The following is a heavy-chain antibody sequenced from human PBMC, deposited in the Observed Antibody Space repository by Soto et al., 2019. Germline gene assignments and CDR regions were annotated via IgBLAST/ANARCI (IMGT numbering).Heavy chain of an antibody. CDR1: GYSFTSYW. CDR3: ARDHSGISNPWHFDY. V-gene: IGHV5-51*01. Sequence: GESLKISCKGSGYSFTSYWIGWVRQMPGKGLDWMGIIYPGDSDTRYSPSFQGQVTISADESMTNAYLQWSSLKASDTAMYYCARDHSGISNPWHFDYWGQGTLGSVSS. D-gene: IGHD4-4*01. J-gene: IGHJ4*02. CDR2: IYPGDSDT.